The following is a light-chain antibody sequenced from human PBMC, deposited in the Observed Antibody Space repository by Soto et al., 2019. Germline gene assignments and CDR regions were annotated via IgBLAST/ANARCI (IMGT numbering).Light chain of an antibody. CDR3: SSSTSTNTLL. CDR1: SSDIGGYNY. V-gene: IGLV2-14*01. CDR2: EVT. J-gene: IGLJ3*02. Sequence: QSVLTQPASVSASPGQTITISCTGSSSDIGGYNYISWYQQHPGKAPKILIYEVTHRPSGISDRFSGSKSGNRASLTISGIQAEDEAEYYCSSSTSTNTLLFGGGTKVTVL.